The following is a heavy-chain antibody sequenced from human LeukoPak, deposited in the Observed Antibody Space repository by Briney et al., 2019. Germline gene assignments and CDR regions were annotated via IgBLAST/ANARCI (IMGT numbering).Heavy chain of an antibody. V-gene: IGHV1-2*02. CDR3: ARASGYSGSYYPFDY. CDR1: GYTFTGYY. Sequence: ASVKVSCKASGYTFTGYYMHWVRQAPGQGLEWMGWINPNSGGTNYAQKFQGRVTMTRDTSISTVYMELSRLRSDDTAVYYCARASGYSGSYYPFDYWGQGTLVTVSS. D-gene: IGHD1-26*01. J-gene: IGHJ4*02. CDR2: INPNSGGT.